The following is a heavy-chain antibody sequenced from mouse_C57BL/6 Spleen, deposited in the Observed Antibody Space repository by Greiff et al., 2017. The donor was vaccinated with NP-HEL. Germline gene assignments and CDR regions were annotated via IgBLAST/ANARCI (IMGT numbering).Heavy chain of an antibody. CDR2: IDPSDSYT. Sequence: QVQLQQPGAELVKPGASVKLSCKASGYTFTSYWMQWVKQRPGQGLEWIGEIDPSDSYTNYNQKFKGKATLTVDTSSSTAYMQLSSLTSEDSAVYYCARWYDYPDYWGQGTTLTVSS. CDR3: ARWYDYPDY. D-gene: IGHD2-4*01. V-gene: IGHV1-50*01. CDR1: GYTFTSYW. J-gene: IGHJ2*01.